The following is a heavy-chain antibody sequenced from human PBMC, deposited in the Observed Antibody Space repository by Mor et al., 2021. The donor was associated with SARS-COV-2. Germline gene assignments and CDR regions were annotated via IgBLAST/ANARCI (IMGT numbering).Heavy chain of an antibody. CDR3: ARMAYYDSSGLTDYYYY. D-gene: IGHD3-22*01. CDR2: IWFDGSHQ. Sequence: GKGLEWVAVIWFDGSHQNFADSVKGRFTISRDNSKNTLYLQMNSLRAEDTAVYYCARMAYYDSSGLTDYYYY. V-gene: IGHV3-33*01. J-gene: IGHJ6*03.